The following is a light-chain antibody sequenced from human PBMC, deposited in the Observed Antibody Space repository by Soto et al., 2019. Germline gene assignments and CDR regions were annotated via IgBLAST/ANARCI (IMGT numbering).Light chain of an antibody. V-gene: IGKV1-5*03. CDR1: QSISNW. Sequence: DIQMTQSPSTLSASVGDSVTITCRASQSISNWLAWYQQKPGKAPKLLIHTASSLETGVPSRFSGSGSGTEFTLTISSLQPDDFATYYCQQYHGYWTFGQGTKVEI. CDR2: TAS. J-gene: IGKJ1*01. CDR3: QQYHGYWT.